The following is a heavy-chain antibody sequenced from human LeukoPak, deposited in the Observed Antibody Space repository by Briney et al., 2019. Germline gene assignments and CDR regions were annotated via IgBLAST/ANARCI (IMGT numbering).Heavy chain of an antibody. CDR1: GFTFSSYG. CDR2: ISYDGSNK. D-gene: IGHD1-26*01. J-gene: IGHJ4*02. CDR3: ASHEWEPLYFDY. Sequence: GGSLRLSCAASGFTFSSYGMHWVRQAPGKGLEWVAVISYDGSNKYYADSVKGRFTISRDNSKNTLYLQMNSLRAEDTAVYYCASHEWEPLYFDYWGQGTLVTVSS. V-gene: IGHV3-30*03.